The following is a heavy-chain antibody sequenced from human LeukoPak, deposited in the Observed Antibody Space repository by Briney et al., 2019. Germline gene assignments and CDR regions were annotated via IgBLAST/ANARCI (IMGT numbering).Heavy chain of an antibody. J-gene: IGHJ4*02. CDR1: GYAFTSYG. CDR2: ISAYNGNT. CDR3: ARGPSFSGSYFPNDY. Sequence: ASVKVSCKASGYAFTSYGISWVRQAPGQGLEWMGWISAYNGNTNYAQKLQGRVTMTTDTSTSTAYMELRSLRSDDTAVYYCARGPSFSGSYFPNDYWGQGTLVTVSS. V-gene: IGHV1-18*01. D-gene: IGHD3-10*01.